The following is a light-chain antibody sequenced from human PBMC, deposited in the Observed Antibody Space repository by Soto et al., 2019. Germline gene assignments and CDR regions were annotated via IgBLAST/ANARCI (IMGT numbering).Light chain of an antibody. Sequence: EIVLTQSPGTLSLSPGERVTLSCRASHSVPTNYLAWYQQKPGQSPRLLIYGASTRATGIPERFSGSGSGTDFTLTISRLETEDFAVYYCKEYGSSAWTFGQGPK. CDR2: GAS. CDR1: HSVPTNY. CDR3: KEYGSSAWT. J-gene: IGKJ1*01. V-gene: IGKV3-20*01.